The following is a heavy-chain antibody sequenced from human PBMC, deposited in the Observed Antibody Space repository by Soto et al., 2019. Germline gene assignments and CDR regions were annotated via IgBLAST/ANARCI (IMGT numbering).Heavy chain of an antibody. Sequence: PSVKVSCKASGYTFTGYYMHWVRQAPGQGLEWMGWINPNSGGTNYAQRFQGRVTMTRVTSISTAYMELSSLRSDDTAVYYCARGVGAQQWLVGVWFDPWGQGTLVTVSS. J-gene: IGHJ5*02. CDR2: INPNSGGT. V-gene: IGHV1-2*02. CDR1: GYTFTGYY. CDR3: ARGVGAQQWLVGVWFDP. D-gene: IGHD6-19*01.